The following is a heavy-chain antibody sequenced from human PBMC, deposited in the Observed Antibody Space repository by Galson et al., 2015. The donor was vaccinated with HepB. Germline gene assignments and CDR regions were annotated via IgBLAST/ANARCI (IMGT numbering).Heavy chain of an antibody. CDR2: ISWNSGSI. CDR3: AKDIFGRGLYYDSSGYFDY. Sequence: SLRLSCAASGFTFDDYAMHWVRQAPGKGLEWVSGISWNSGSIGYADSVKGRFTISRDNAKNSLYLQMNSLRAEDTALYYCAKDIFGRGLYYDSSGYFDYWGQGTLVTVSS. D-gene: IGHD3-22*01. CDR1: GFTFDDYA. J-gene: IGHJ4*02. V-gene: IGHV3-9*01.